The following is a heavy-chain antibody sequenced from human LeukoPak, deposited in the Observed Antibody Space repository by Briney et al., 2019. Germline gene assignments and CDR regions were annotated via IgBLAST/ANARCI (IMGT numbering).Heavy chain of an antibody. V-gene: IGHV3-30*03. Sequence: PGRSLRLSCAASGFTFSSNAMRWVRQAPGKGLEWVAVISNEGSENYYVDSLKGGYTLSRDKTKNTLYVQMSSLRAEKTAVYNCARQYSSSSCYFDLWGRGNLVTVSS. CDR1: GFTFSSNA. CDR2: ISNEGSEN. J-gene: IGHJ2*01. CDR3: ARQYSSSSCYFDL. D-gene: IGHD6-6*01.